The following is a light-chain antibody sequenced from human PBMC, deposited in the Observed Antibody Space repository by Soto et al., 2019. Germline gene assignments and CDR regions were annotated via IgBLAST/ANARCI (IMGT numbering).Light chain of an antibody. CDR3: QSYDSSLSGSGV. CDR1: SSNIGAGYD. V-gene: IGLV1-40*01. J-gene: IGLJ3*02. CDR2: GNS. Sequence: QFVLTQPPSVSGAPGQRVTISCTGSSSNIGAGYDVHWYQQLPGTAPKLLIYGNSNRPSGVPDRFSGSKSGTSASLAITGLQAEDAADYYCQSYDSSLSGSGVFGGGTKLTVL.